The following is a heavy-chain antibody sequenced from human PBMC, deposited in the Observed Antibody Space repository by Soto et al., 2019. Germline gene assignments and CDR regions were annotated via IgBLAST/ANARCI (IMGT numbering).Heavy chain of an antibody. V-gene: IGHV1-69*06. Sequence: QVQLMQSGAEVKKPGSSVKVSCKASGGTFGSNVISWVRQAPGQGLEWMGEIMPIFGAANKPQKFQGRLMITADISTTTVYMELSSLGSEDTAVYFCATGARYCSGGSCYPDDWGQGTLVTVSS. CDR2: IMPIFGAA. CDR3: ATGARYCSGGSCYPDD. CDR1: GGTFGSNV. J-gene: IGHJ4*02. D-gene: IGHD2-15*01.